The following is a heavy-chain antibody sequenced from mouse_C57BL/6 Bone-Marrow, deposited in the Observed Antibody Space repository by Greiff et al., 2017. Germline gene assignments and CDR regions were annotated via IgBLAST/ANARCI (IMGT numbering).Heavy chain of an antibody. CDR2: ISDGGSYT. D-gene: IGHD2-2*01. V-gene: IGHV5-4*01. CDR3: TRAYGYDEYYAMDY. J-gene: IGHJ4*01. Sequence: DVHLVESGGGLVKPGGSLKLSCAASGFTFSSYAMSWVRQTPEKRLEWVATISDGGSYTYYPDNVKGRFTISRDNAKNNLYLQMSHLKSEDTAMYYCTRAYGYDEYYAMDYWGQGTSVTVSS. CDR1: GFTFSSYA.